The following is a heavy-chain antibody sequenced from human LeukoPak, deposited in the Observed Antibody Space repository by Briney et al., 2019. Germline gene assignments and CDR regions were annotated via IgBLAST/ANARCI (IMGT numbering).Heavy chain of an antibody. CDR3: ARSHSSSLARWFDP. CDR2: ISAYNGNT. D-gene: IGHD6-6*01. Sequence: ASVKVSCKASGYTFTGYYMHWVRQAPGQGLEWMGWISAYNGNTNYAQKLQGRVTMTTDTSTSTAYMELSSLRSEDTAVYYCARSHSSSLARWFDPWGQGTLVTVSS. J-gene: IGHJ5*02. CDR1: GYTFTGYY. V-gene: IGHV1-18*04.